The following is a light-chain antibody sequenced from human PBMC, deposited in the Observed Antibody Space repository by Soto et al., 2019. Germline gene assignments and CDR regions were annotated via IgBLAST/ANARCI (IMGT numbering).Light chain of an antibody. V-gene: IGKV1-12*01. CDR2: GAS. Sequence: QMTQSPSSVSASVGDRVTIACRASQDISRWLAWYQQKPGKAPTLLIHGASILHSGVPSRFRDSGSGTDFTLTIGSLQPEDFATYYCQQASSLPYTFGQGNRLDIK. CDR1: QDISRW. J-gene: IGKJ2*01. CDR3: QQASSLPYT.